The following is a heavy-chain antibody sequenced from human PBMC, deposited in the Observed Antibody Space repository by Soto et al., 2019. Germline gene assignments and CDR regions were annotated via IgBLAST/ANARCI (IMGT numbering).Heavy chain of an antibody. CDR1: GYTFTSHD. V-gene: IGHV1-8*01. CDR2: MNPNSGHT. Sequence: QVQLVQSGAEVKKPGASVKVSCKASGYTFTSHDINWMRQTTGQGLEWMGWMNPNSGHTNSAQKFQGRVTMTRDTSRNTPYMELTNLRSEDRAIYYCASDMSTTWGQGTLVTVSS. CDR3: ASDMSTT. J-gene: IGHJ5*02. D-gene: IGHD2-2*01.